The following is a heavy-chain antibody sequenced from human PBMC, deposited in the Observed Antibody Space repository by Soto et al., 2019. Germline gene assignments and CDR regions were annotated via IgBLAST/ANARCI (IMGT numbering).Heavy chain of an antibody. J-gene: IGHJ4*02. V-gene: IGHV3-21*01. CDR3: ARESEDLTSNFDY. Sequence: WWSLRLSCSASVFTFSRYSMNWVRQAPGKGLEWVSSISSTTNYIYYADSMKGRFTVSRDNAKNSVYLDMNSLSAEDTAVYYCARESEDLTSNFDYWGQGTLVTVSS. CDR1: VFTFSRYS. CDR2: ISSTTNYI.